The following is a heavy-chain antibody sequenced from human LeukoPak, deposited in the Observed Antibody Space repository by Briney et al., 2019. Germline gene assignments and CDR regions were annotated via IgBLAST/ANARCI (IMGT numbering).Heavy chain of an antibody. CDR1: GFTFSSYA. D-gene: IGHD4-17*01. CDR3: ARDYMTVNWFDP. J-gene: IGHJ5*02. Sequence: PGRSLRLSCAASGFTFSSYAMHWVRQAPGKGLEWVAVISYDGSNKYYADSVKGRFTISRDNSKNTLYLQMNSLRAEDTAVYYCARDYMTVNWFDPWGQGTLVTVSS. CDR2: ISYDGSNK. V-gene: IGHV3-30-3*01.